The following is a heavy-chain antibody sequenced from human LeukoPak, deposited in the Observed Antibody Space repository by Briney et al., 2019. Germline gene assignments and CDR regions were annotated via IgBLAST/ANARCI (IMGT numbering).Heavy chain of an antibody. CDR2: IRYDGSNK. CDR1: GFTFSSYG. CDR3: AKDRDSSSYAFDI. D-gene: IGHD6-19*01. V-gene: IGHV3-30*02. J-gene: IGHJ3*02. Sequence: GGSLRLSCAASGFTFSSYGMHWVRQAPGKGLEWVAFIRYDGSNKYYADSVKGRFTISRDNSKNTLYLQMNSLRAEDTAVYYCAKDRDSSSYAFDIWGQGTMVTVSS.